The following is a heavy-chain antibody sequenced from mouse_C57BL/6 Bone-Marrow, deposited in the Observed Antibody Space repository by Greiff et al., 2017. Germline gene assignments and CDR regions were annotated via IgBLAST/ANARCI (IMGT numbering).Heavy chain of an antibody. Sequence: LVESGASVKMSCKASGYTFTDYYMNWVKQSHGKSLEWIGVINPYNGGPSYNQKFKGKATFTVDKSSSTAYMELNSLTSEDSAVYYCARRLGRRGYWGQGTTLTVSS. CDR2: INPYNGGP. V-gene: IGHV1-19*01. CDR1: GYTFTDYY. D-gene: IGHD4-1*01. J-gene: IGHJ2*01. CDR3: ARRLGRRGY.